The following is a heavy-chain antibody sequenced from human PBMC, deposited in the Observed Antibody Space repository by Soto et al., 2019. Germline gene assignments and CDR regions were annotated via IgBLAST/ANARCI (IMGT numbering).Heavy chain of an antibody. Sequence: QVQLVQSGAEVKKPGASVKVSCKASGYTFTSYGISWVRQAPGQGLEWMGWISAYNGNTNYAQKLQGRVTMTTDTSXSXXYMELRSLRSDDTAVYYCARDVMDYDSSGAWYFDLWGRGTLVTVSS. J-gene: IGHJ2*01. CDR3: ARDVMDYDSSGAWYFDL. D-gene: IGHD3-22*01. V-gene: IGHV1-18*01. CDR2: ISAYNGNT. CDR1: GYTFTSYG.